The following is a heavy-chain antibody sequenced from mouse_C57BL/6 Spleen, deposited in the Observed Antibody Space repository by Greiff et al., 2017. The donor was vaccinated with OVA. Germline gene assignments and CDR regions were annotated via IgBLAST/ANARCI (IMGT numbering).Heavy chain of an antibody. J-gene: IGHJ1*03. CDR1: GYSITSGYY. CDR3: ARRDYGSSSWYFDV. CDR2: ISYDGSN. D-gene: IGHD1-1*01. V-gene: IGHV3-6*01. Sequence: ESGPGLVKPSQSLSLTCSVTGYSITSGYYWNWIRQFPGNKLEWMGYISYDGSNNYNPSLKNRISISRDTSKNQFFLKLNSVTTEDTATYDSARRDYGSSSWYFDVWGTGTTVTVSS.